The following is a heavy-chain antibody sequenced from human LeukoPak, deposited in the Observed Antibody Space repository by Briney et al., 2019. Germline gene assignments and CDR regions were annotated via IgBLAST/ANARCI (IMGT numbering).Heavy chain of an antibody. D-gene: IGHD3-3*01. V-gene: IGHV1-18*01. J-gene: IGHJ4*02. CDR1: GYNYKSYG. CDR2: ISTYNRNT. Sequence: ASVKVSCKTSGYNYKSYGISWVRQAPGQGLEWMGWISTYNRNTKYADHVRGRLTVTTDTSTTTVYMELRNLTSDDTAVYYCSREPVLRFFEWSHHYFDYWGQGTPVTVSP. CDR3: SREPVLRFFEWSHHYFDY.